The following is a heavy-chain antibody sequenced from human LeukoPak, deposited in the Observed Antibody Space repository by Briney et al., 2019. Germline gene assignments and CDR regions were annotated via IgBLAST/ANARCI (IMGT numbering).Heavy chain of an antibody. CDR3: ARAILTASGYVWHFDL. CDR2: IHYSGSA. D-gene: IGHD5-12*01. V-gene: IGHV4-31*03. J-gene: IGHJ2*01. CDR1: GDSNCSGDDY. Sequence: TLSLTCTVSGDSNCSGDDYWTWMRQHPGKGSEWIAYIHYSGSAYYNPSLRSRVTISVDTSQNQFSLKESSVTAADTAVYYCARAILTASGYVWHFDLWGRGTLVTVSS.